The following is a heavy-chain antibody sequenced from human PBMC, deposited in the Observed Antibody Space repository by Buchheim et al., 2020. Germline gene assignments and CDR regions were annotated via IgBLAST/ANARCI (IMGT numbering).Heavy chain of an antibody. D-gene: IGHD4-17*01. CDR2: ISYDGSNK. CDR1: GFTFSSYG. J-gene: IGHJ4*02. Sequence: QVQLVESGGGAVQPGRSLRLSCAASGFTFSSYGMHWVRQAPGKGLEWVAVISYDGSNKYYADSVKGRFTIPRDNSKNTPYLQMNSLRAEDTAVYYCAKENDYGDYKDWGQGTL. V-gene: IGHV3-30*18. CDR3: AKENDYGDYKD.